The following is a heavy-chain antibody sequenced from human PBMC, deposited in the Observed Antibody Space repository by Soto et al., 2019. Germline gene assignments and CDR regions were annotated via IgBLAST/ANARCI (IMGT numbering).Heavy chain of an antibody. CDR3: AREGSVGMTQMRVFEY. Sequence: VSVKVSCKASGFTFASCHIHWVRQAPGQGLEWVAIMNVSNGDTAYAPKLRGSVTLTRDTSTTTVYMELSSLTSEDTALFYCAREGSVGMTQMRVFEYWGQ. D-gene: IGHD2-21*02. CDR1: GFTFASCH. J-gene: IGHJ4*01. CDR2: MNVSNGDT. V-gene: IGHV1-46*04.